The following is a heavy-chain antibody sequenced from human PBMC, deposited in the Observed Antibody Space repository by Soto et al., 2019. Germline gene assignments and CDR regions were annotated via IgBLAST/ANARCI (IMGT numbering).Heavy chain of an antibody. CDR3: AKDWVGGSNNYQLDY. CDR2: ISHHGIRT. Sequence: LSLTCAVSGHSISSGYYWGWIRQAPGKGLQWLATISHHGIRTHYADSVMGRFTISRDNFKKVVYLHLSGLRVEDTAIYYCAKDWVGGSNNYQLDYWGQGTAVTVSS. CDR1: GHSISSGY. V-gene: IGHV3-30*18. D-gene: IGHD1-26*01. J-gene: IGHJ4*02.